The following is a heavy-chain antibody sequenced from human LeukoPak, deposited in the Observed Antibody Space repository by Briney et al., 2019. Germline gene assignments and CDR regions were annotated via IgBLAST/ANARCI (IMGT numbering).Heavy chain of an antibody. Sequence: GGSLRLSCAASGFTFSSYSMNWVRQAPGKGLEWGSSISSSSSYTYYADSVKGRFTISRDNSKNTLYLQMNSLRAEDTAVYYCAKDQYGGNPQYYFDYWGQGTLVTVSS. D-gene: IGHD4-23*01. V-gene: IGHV3-21*04. J-gene: IGHJ4*02. CDR1: GFTFSSYS. CDR3: AKDQYGGNPQYYFDY. CDR2: ISSSSSYT.